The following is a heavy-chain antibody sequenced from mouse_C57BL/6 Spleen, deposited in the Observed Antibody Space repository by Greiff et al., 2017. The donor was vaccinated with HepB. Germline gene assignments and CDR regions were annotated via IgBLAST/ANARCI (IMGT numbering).Heavy chain of an antibody. CDR1: GYTFTDYE. V-gene: IGHV1-15*01. CDR3: TINYYGSSHWYFDV. J-gene: IGHJ1*03. D-gene: IGHD1-1*01. Sequence: VKLMESGAELVRPGASVTLSCKASGYTFTDYEMHWVKQTPVHGLEWIGAIDPETGGTAYNQKFKGKAILTADKSSSTAYMELRSLTSEDSAVYYCTINYYGSSHWYFDVWGTGTTVTVSS. CDR2: IDPETGGT.